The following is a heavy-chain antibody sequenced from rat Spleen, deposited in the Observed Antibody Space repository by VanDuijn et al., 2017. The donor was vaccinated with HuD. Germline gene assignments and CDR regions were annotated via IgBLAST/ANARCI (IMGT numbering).Heavy chain of an antibody. CDR1: GFTFNKYW. V-gene: IGHV5-31*01. Sequence: EVQLVESGGGLVQPGRSLKLSCVAAGFTFNKYWRTWIRQAPGQGLEWVATITHIGGTTYYPDSVKGRFTISRDNAKSTLYLQMNSLRSEDTATYYCTREDWVLDAWGQGASVTVSS. J-gene: IGHJ4*01. CDR2: ITHIGGTT. CDR3: TREDWVLDA. D-gene: IGHD1-6*01.